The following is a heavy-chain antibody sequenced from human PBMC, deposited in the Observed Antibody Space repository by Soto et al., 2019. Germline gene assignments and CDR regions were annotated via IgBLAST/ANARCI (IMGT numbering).Heavy chain of an antibody. CDR2: LTNDGGYT. CDR1: GFTFSGHY. Sequence: GGSLRLSCKASGFTFSGHYMNWIRQAPGKGLEWLAYLTNDGGYTYYADSVRGRFTIWRDNAKDSLYLQINDLRSDDTAVYYCARVFGSITDFWSGYPDAFDIWGQGTMVTVSS. CDR3: ARVFGSITDFWSGYPDAFDI. D-gene: IGHD3-3*01. J-gene: IGHJ3*02. V-gene: IGHV3-11*01.